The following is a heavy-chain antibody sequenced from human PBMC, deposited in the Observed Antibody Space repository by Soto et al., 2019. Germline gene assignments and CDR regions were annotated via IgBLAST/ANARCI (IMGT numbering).Heavy chain of an antibody. V-gene: IGHV3-21*01. CDR3: ARDGGHDILTGYYYYYYGMDV. D-gene: IGHD3-9*01. CDR1: GFTFSSYS. J-gene: IGHJ6*02. CDR2: ISSSSSYI. Sequence: LRLSCAASGFTFSSYSRNWVRQAPGKGLEWVSSISSSSSYIYYADSVKGRFTISRDNAKNSLYLQMNSLRAEDTAVYYCARDGGHDILTGYYYYYYGMDVWGQGTTVTVSS.